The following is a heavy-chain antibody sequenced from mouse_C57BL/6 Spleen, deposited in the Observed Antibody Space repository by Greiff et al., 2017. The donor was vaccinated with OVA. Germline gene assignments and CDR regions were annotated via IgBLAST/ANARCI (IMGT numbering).Heavy chain of an antibody. J-gene: IGHJ2*01. D-gene: IGHD1-1*01. V-gene: IGHV1-53*01. Sequence: VQLQQPGTELVKPGASVKLSCKASGYTFTSYWMHWVKQRPGQGLEWIGNINPSNGGTNYNEKFKSKATMTVDKSSSTAYMQLSSLTSEDSAVYYCARVNYYGSSPFDYWGQGTTLTVSS. CDR1: GYTFTSYW. CDR2: INPSNGGT. CDR3: ARVNYYGSSPFDY.